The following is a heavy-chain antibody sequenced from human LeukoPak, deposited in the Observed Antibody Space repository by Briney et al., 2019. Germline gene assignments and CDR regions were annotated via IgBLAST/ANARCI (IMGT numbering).Heavy chain of an antibody. J-gene: IGHJ4*02. CDR2: FSASGDTT. CDR3: AKDRKVITPSYFDY. V-gene: IGHV3-23*01. CDR1: GFTLSSYA. Sequence: GGSLRLSCAASGFTLSSYAMSWVRQAPGKGLEWVSTFSASGDTTYYADSVKGRFTISRDNSKNTLYLQMNSLRAEDTAVYYCAKDRKVITPSYFDYWGQGTLVTVSS. D-gene: IGHD3-22*01.